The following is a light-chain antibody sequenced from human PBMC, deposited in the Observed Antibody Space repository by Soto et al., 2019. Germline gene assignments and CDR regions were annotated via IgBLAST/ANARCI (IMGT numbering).Light chain of an antibody. CDR1: QGISNY. CDR3: QQCGNWPLT. CDR2: DAS. J-gene: IGKJ4*01. Sequence: ILTQSPATLSLSLGERATLSCRASQGISNYLAWYQQKPGQAPRLLIYDASNRATGIPARFSGSGSGTDFTLTISSLEPEDCAVYYCQQCGNWPLTFGGGTKVDTK. V-gene: IGKV3-11*01.